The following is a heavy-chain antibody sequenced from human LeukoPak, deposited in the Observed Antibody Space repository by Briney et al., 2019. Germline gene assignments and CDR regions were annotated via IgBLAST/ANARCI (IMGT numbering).Heavy chain of an antibody. Sequence: PSETLSLTCTVSGGSISTSSYYWGWVRRPPGKGLEWIGNIFYSGSTYYSPSLKSRVTLSLDTSRNQFSLKLNSVTAADTAVYYCARDVVAAPGTWDYWGQGTLVTVSS. D-gene: IGHD6-13*01. V-gene: IGHV4-39*07. CDR1: GGSISTSSYY. J-gene: IGHJ4*02. CDR2: IFYSGST. CDR3: ARDVVAAPGTWDY.